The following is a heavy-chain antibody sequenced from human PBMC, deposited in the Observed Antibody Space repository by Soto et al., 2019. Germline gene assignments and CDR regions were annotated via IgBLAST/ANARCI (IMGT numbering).Heavy chain of an antibody. D-gene: IGHD2-2*01. CDR2: IYSDGSDT. Sequence: DVQLVESGGGSAQPGGSLTLSCEASGFSFSSHWMHWFRQAPGRGLMWVSRIYSDGSDTMYADSVKSRFTISRDNAKNTVALQMDGRIAEEAGLCYCTSEGGHSAMKAFDFWGQGAMVTVSS. J-gene: IGHJ3*01. CDR1: GFSFSSHW. CDR3: TSEGGHSAMKAFDF. V-gene: IGHV3-74*02.